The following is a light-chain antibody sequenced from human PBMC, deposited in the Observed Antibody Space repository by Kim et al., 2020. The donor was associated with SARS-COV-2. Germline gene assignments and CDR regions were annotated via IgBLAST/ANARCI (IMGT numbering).Light chain of an antibody. CDR3: QQYSNWPPYT. J-gene: IGKJ2*01. V-gene: IGKV3-15*01. Sequence: VSPGERATLSGRASQSISGDLAWYQQKPGQAPRLLIYGASTRATGIPARFSGSGSGTEFTLTISSLQSEDFAVYYCQQYSNWPPYTFGQGTKLEI. CDR2: GAS. CDR1: QSISGD.